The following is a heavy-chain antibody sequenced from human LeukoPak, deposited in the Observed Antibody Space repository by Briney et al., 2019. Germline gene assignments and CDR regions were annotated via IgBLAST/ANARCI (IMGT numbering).Heavy chain of an antibody. CDR1: GYTFTGYY. V-gene: IGHV1-2*02. D-gene: IGHD5/OR15-5a*01. Sequence: ASVKVSCKASGYTFTGYYMHWVRQAPGQGLEWMGWINPNSAGTNYAQRFQGRVTMTRDASITTAYMELSTLRSDDTAVYYCARGLAVPGKEGLDAFDIWGQGTMVTVSS. CDR2: INPNSAGT. J-gene: IGHJ3*02. CDR3: ARGLAVPGKEGLDAFDI.